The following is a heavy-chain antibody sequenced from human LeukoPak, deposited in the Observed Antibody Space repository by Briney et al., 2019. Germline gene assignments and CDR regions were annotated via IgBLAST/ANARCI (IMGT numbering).Heavy chain of an antibody. CDR2: IYYSGST. D-gene: IGHD4-17*01. CDR1: GGSISSYY. V-gene: IGHV4-59*01. J-gene: IGHJ4*02. Sequence: SETLSLTCTVSGGSISSYYWSWIRQPPGKGLEWIGYIYYSGSTNYNPSLKSRVTISVDTSKNQFSLKLSSVTAADTAVYYCASWYYGDTDYWGQGTLVTVSS. CDR3: ASWYYGDTDY.